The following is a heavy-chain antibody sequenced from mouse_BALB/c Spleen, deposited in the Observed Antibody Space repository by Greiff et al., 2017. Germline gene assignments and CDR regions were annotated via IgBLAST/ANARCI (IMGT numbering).Heavy chain of an antibody. CDR1: GYTFTDYW. Sequence: VQLQQPGAELVMPGASVKMSCKASGYTFTDYWMHWVKQRPGQGLEWIGAIDTSDSYTSYNQKFKGKATLTVDESSSTAYMQLSSLTSEDSAVYYCARELVGEDYWGQGTTLTVSS. D-gene: IGHD1-1*02. CDR2: IDTSDSYT. V-gene: IGHV1-69*01. J-gene: IGHJ2*01. CDR3: ARELVGEDY.